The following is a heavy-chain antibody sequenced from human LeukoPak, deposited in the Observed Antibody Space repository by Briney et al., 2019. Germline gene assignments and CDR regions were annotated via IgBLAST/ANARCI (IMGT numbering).Heavy chain of an antibody. V-gene: IGHV4-34*01. Sequence: SETLSLTCAVYGGSFSGYYWTWIRQPPGKGLEWIGEINHSGGTNYNPSLKSRVTISVDTSKNQFSLKLSSVTAADTAVYYCARGHPPLDYWGQGTLVTVSS. J-gene: IGHJ4*02. CDR2: INHSGGT. CDR1: GGSFSGYY. CDR3: ARGHPPLDY.